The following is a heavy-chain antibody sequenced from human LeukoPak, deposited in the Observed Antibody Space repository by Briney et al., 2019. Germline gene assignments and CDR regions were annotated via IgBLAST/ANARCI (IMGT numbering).Heavy chain of an antibody. J-gene: IGHJ4*02. CDR3: ARGVNYYDYVWGSYSLFDY. Sequence: SETLSLTCAVYGGSFSGYYWSWIRQPPGKGLEWIGEMNHSGSTNYNPSLKSRVTISVDTSQNQFSLKLSSVTAADTAVYFCARGVNYYDYVWGSYSLFDYWGQGTLVTVST. V-gene: IGHV4-34*01. CDR1: GGSFSGYY. D-gene: IGHD3-16*01. CDR2: MNHSGST.